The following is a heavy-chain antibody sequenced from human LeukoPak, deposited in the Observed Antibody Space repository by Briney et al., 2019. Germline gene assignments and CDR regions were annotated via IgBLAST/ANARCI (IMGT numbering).Heavy chain of an antibody. J-gene: IGHJ4*02. CDR1: GFTFSSYA. Sequence: GGSLRLSCAASGFTFSSYAMTWVRQAPGKGLEWVSSISDRDHNTYYADSVKGRFTISRDNSKNTLYLQMNSLRAEDTAVYYCAKGGLSRAGLDSWGQGTLVTVSS. D-gene: IGHD5/OR15-5a*01. CDR3: AKGGLSRAGLDS. CDR2: ISDRDHNT. V-gene: IGHV3-23*01.